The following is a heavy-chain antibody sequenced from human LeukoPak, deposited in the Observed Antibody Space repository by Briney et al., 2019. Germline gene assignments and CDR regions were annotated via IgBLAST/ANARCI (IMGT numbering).Heavy chain of an antibody. V-gene: IGHV3-23*01. J-gene: IGHJ3*02. CDR1: GFTFSNYA. CDR3: AKFNAFDI. Sequence: GGSLRLSCAASGFTFSNYAMAWVRQAPGKGLEWVSAIHSAGADTYYADSVKGRFTISRDNSKNTLSLQMNSLRPEDTAVYYCAKFNAFDIWGQGTMVTVSS. CDR2: IHSAGADT.